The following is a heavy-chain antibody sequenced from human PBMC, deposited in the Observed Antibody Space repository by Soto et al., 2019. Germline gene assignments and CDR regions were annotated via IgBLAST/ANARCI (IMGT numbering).Heavy chain of an antibody. D-gene: IGHD2-2*01. J-gene: IGHJ4*02. Sequence: GASMKVSCKASGHTFTSYGISWVRQGPGQGLEWMGWISAYNGNTNYAQKLQGRVTMTTDTSTSTAYMELRSLRSDDTAVYYCARGQGYCSSTSCLRADYWGQGILVTV. V-gene: IGHV1-18*01. CDR1: GHTFTSYG. CDR2: ISAYNGNT. CDR3: ARGQGYCSSTSCLRADY.